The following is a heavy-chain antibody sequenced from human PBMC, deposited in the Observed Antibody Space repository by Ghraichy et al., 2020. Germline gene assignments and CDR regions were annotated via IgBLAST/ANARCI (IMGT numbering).Heavy chain of an antibody. CDR1: SGSISSSCYY. V-gene: IGHV4-39*01. J-gene: IGHJ6*02. Sequence: SETLSLTCTVSSGSISSSCYYWGWIRQPPGKGLEWIGSIYYSGSTYYNPSLKSRVTISVDTSKNQFSLKLSSVTAADTAVYYCARTGYSSGWYEYGMDVWGQATTVTVSS. D-gene: IGHD6-13*01. CDR3: ARTGYSSGWYEYGMDV. CDR2: IYYSGST.